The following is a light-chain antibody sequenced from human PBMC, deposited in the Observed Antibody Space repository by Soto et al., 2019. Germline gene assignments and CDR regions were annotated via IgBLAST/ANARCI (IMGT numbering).Light chain of an antibody. CDR1: QSISSW. CDR2: DAS. J-gene: IGKJ1*01. V-gene: IGKV1-5*01. CDR3: QLYNSYPWT. Sequence: DIQMTQSPSTLSASVGDRVSITCRASQSISSWLAWYQQKPGKAPKLLIYDASSLGSGVPSRFSRRGTGTRLHPPPTNLQPDCFGNYCLQLYNSYPWTFGQGTKVEIK.